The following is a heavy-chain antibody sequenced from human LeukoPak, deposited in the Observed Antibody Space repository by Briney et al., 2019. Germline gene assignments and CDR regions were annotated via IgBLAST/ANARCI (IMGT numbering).Heavy chain of an antibody. D-gene: IGHD3-22*01. Sequence: PSETLSLTCTVSGGSISSSSYYWGWIRQPPGKGLEWMGSIYYSGSTYYNPSLKSRVTISVDTSKNQFSLKLSSVTAADTAVYYCASTYDSTIYDAFDIWGQGTMVTVSS. CDR3: ASTYDSTIYDAFDI. J-gene: IGHJ3*02. CDR1: GGSISSSSYY. V-gene: IGHV4-39*07. CDR2: IYYSGST.